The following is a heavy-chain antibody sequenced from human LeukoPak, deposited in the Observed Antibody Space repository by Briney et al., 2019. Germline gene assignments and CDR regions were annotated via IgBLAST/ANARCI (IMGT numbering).Heavy chain of an antibody. CDR3: ARGLHCSGGSCYSADY. V-gene: IGHV4-34*01. D-gene: IGHD2-15*01. CDR1: GGSFSGYY. Sequence: SETLSLTCAVYGGSFSGYYWSWIRQPPGKGLEWIGEINHGGSTNYNPSLKSRVTISVDTSKNQFSLKLSSVTAADTAVYYCARGLHCSGGSCYSADYWGQGTLVTVSS. CDR2: INHGGST. J-gene: IGHJ4*02.